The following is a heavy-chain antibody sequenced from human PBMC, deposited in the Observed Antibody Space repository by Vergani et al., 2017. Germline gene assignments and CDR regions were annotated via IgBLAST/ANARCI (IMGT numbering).Heavy chain of an antibody. Sequence: QVQLVQSGAEVKKPGSSVKVSCKASGGTFSSYAISWVRQAPGQGLEWMGGIIPIFGTANYAQKFQGRVTITADESTCTAYMELSSLRPEDTAVYYCASPRETSATWANDAFDIWGQGTMVTVSP. CDR3: ASPRETSATWANDAFDI. J-gene: IGHJ3*02. D-gene: IGHD2-15*01. V-gene: IGHV1-69*01. CDR2: IIPIFGTA. CDR1: GGTFSSYA.